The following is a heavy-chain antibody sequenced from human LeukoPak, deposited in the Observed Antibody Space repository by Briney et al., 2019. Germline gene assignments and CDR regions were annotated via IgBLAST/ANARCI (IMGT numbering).Heavy chain of an antibody. V-gene: IGHV3-30*18. CDR1: GFTFSTYA. J-gene: IGHJ6*03. CDR3: ANLPLYYDSSGYYPCYYYYMDV. Sequence: PGRSLRLSCAASGFTFSTYAMHWVRQVRQAPGKGLEWVAIISYDGSNKYYADSVKGRFTISRDNSKNTLYLQMNSLRAEDTAVYYCANLPLYYDSSGYYPCYYYYMDVWGKGTTVTVSS. D-gene: IGHD3-22*01. CDR2: ISYDGSNK.